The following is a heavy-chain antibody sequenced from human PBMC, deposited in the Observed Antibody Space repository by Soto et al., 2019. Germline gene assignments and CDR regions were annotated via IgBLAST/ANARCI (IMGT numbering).Heavy chain of an antibody. Sequence: SVKVSCKASGGTFSSYAISWVRQAPGQGLEWMGGIIPIFGTANYAQKFQGRVTITADKSTSTAYMELSSLRSEDTAVYYCARVKYYYDSSGYYPTDYWGQGTLVTVSS. CDR2: IIPIFGTA. J-gene: IGHJ4*02. CDR1: GGTFSSYA. D-gene: IGHD3-22*01. CDR3: ARVKYYYDSSGYYPTDY. V-gene: IGHV1-69*06.